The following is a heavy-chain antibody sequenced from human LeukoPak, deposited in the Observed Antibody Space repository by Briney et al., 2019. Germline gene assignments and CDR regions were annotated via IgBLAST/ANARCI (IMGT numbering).Heavy chain of an antibody. CDR2: IYYSGST. V-gene: IGHV4-30-4*08. Sequence: SETLSLTCTVSGGSISSGDYYWSWIRQPPGKGLEWIGYIYYSGSTYYNPSLKSRVTISVDTSKNQFSLKLSSVTAADTAVYYCAREVKVPNWFDPWGQGTLVTVSS. J-gene: IGHJ5*02. CDR3: AREVKVPNWFDP. CDR1: GGSISSGDYY. D-gene: IGHD2/OR15-2a*01.